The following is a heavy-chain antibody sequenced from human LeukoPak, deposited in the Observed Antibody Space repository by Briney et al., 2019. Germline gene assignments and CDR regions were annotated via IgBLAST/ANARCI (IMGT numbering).Heavy chain of an antibody. D-gene: IGHD3-10*02. CDR3: AELGITMIGGV. CDR2: ISSSSSHI. CDR1: GFTLSGYS. Sequence: GGSLRLSCAASGFTLSGYSMNWVRQAPGKGLEWVSSISSSSSHIYYADSVKGRFTISRDNAKNSLYLQMNSLRAEDTAVYYCAELGITMIGGVWGKGTTVTISS. J-gene: IGHJ6*04. V-gene: IGHV3-21*01.